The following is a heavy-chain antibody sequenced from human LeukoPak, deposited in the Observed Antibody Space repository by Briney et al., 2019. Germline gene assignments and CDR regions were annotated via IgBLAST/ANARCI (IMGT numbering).Heavy chain of an antibody. CDR3: ARVLRAVAVTHDAFDI. CDR1: GGSISSSSYY. CDR2: IYYSGST. Sequence: SETLSLTCTVSGGSISSSSYYWGWIRQPPGKGLEWIGSIYYSGSTYYNPSLKSRVTISVDTSKNQFSLKLSSVTAADTAVYYCARVLRAVAVTHDAFDIWGQGTMVTVSS. J-gene: IGHJ3*02. D-gene: IGHD6-19*01. V-gene: IGHV4-39*01.